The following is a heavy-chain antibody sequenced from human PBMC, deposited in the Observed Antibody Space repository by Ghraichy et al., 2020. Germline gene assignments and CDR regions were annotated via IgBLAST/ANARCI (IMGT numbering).Heavy chain of an antibody. CDR1: GFTFSSYA. D-gene: IGHD6-13*01. Sequence: GGSLRLSCAASGFTFSSYAMSWVRQAPGKGLEWVSGISGSGGSTYHADSVKGRFTISRDNSKNTLYLQMNSLRAEDTAVYYCAKDLRPQQLVRRPYPFDIWGQGTMVTVSS. CDR3: AKDLRPQQLVRRPYPFDI. J-gene: IGHJ3*02. CDR2: ISGSGGST. V-gene: IGHV3-23*01.